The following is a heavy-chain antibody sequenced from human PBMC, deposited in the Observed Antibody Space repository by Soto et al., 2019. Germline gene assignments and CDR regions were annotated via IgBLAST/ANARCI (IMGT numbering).Heavy chain of an antibody. J-gene: IGHJ4*02. CDR3: AKGGSSSARYFDS. CDR1: GFTFSGYG. CDR2: ISYDGRNQ. Sequence: QVPVVESGGGVVQPGRSLRLSCAASGFTFSGYGMHWVRQAPGKGLEWVAVISYDGRNQYYADSVKGRFTVSKDNSKSTLYLQMNSLGVEDSAVYYCAKGGSSSARYFDSWGQGTLVTVSS. V-gene: IGHV3-30*18. D-gene: IGHD1-26*01.